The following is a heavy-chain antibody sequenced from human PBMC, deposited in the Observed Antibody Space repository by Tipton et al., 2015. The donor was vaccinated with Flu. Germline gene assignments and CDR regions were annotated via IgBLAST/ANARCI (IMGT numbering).Heavy chain of an antibody. Sequence: QSGAEVKKPGASVKVSCKASGFTFTGDYLQWVRQAPGQGLEWMGWVNLNSGGTKYAQKFQGRVSMTRDTSITTAYMELSRLTSDDTAVYYCARHVDTLKSIDYWDQGTLVTVSS. CDR1: GFTFTGDY. V-gene: IGHV1-2*02. CDR3: ARHVDTLKSIDY. CDR2: VNLNSGGT. D-gene: IGHD5-18*01. J-gene: IGHJ4*02.